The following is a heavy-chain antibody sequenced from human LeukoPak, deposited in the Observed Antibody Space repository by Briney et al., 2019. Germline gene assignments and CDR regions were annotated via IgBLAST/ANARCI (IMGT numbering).Heavy chain of an antibody. CDR2: INHSGST. D-gene: IGHD3-9*01. CDR1: GGSFSGYY. V-gene: IGHV4-34*01. Sequence: PPETLSLTCAVYGGSFSGYYWSWIRHPPGKGLEWIGEINHSGSTNYNPSLKSRVTISVDTSKNKFSLKLSSVTAADTAVYYCARGVSSYDILTGYQFDYWGQGTLVTVSS. CDR3: ARGVSSYDILTGYQFDY. J-gene: IGHJ4*02.